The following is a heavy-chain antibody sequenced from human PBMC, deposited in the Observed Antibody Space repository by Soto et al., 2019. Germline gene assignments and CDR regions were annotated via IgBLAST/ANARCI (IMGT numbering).Heavy chain of an antibody. Sequence: QAHLVQSGAEVKKPGASVKVSCKASGYTFTGYTFHWVRQAPGQGLEWMAWINSSSSDSSFAPKIQGRVTVTMDAPSSTAYMELTRLRSDHTAVYYCATEVATIKGFFDKWGQGTPVAVSS. CDR1: GYTFTGYT. CDR2: INSSSSDS. V-gene: IGHV1-2*02. CDR3: ATEVATIKGFFDK. J-gene: IGHJ4*02. D-gene: IGHD5-12*01.